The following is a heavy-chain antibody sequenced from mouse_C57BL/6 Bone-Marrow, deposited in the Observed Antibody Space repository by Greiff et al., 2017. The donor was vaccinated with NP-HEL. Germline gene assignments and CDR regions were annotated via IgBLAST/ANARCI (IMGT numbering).Heavy chain of an antibody. V-gene: IGHV2-2*01. CDR3: ARKDYGNHWYFDV. Sequence: VKLVESGPGLVQPSQSLSITCTVSGFSLTSYGVHWVRQSPGKGLEWLGVIWSGGSTDYNAAFISRLSISKDNSKSQVFFKMNNLQADDTAIYCCARKDYGNHWYFDVWGTGTTVTVSS. J-gene: IGHJ1*03. D-gene: IGHD2-1*01. CDR2: IWSGGST. CDR1: GFSLTSYG.